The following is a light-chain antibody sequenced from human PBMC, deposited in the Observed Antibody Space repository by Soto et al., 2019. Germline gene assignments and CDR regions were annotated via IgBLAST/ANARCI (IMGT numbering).Light chain of an antibody. V-gene: IGKV1-5*01. CDR3: QQFSLYWA. Sequence: DIQMTQSPSTLSASVGDRVTITCRASQDINRWLAWYQQKPGKAPKILIYNADTLESGVPSRFSGSGYGTEFILTISSLQPDDFATYYCQQFSLYWAFGQGTKVDIK. J-gene: IGKJ1*01. CDR2: NAD. CDR1: QDINRW.